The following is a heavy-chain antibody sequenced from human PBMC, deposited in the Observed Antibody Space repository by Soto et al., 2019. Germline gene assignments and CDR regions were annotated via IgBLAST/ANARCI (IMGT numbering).Heavy chain of an antibody. CDR2: TYYRSKWYN. V-gene: IGHV6-1*01. J-gene: IGHJ3*02. Sequence: SPTLSLTCAISGDSVSSNSAAWNWIRQSPSRGLEWLGRTYYRSKWYNDYAVSVKSRITINPDTSKNQFSLQLNSVTPEDTAVYYCARDGDSSGWYAVDAFDIWGQGTMVTVSS. CDR1: GDSVSSNSAA. CDR3: ARDGDSSGWYAVDAFDI. D-gene: IGHD6-19*01.